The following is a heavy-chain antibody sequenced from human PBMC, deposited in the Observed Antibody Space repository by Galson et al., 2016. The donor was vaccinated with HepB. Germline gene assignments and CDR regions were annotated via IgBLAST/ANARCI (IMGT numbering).Heavy chain of an antibody. V-gene: IGHV2-5*02. J-gene: IGHJ5*02. CDR3: LRHNDCRSTHCHRSPFDP. Sequence: PALVKPTQTLTLPCTFSGFSLTTTGMGVGWIRQTPGKPLEWLTVIDWDDDKHYTSSLRNSLTITKDPPRNQVSLIMTNMDPADTATYYCLRHNDCRSTHCHRSPFDPWGQGTLVTVSS. CDR1: GFSLTTTGMG. CDR2: IDWDDDK. D-gene: IGHD2-2*01.